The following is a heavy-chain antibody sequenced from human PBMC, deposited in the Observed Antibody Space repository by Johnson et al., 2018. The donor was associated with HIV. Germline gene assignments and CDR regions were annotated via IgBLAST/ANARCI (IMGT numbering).Heavy chain of an antibody. V-gene: IGHV3-66*03. CDR3: ARGPILEWLSGDGFDM. CDR1: GFTVSTNF. Sequence: VQLVESGGGLIQPGGSLRLSCAASGFTVSTNFMNWVRQAPGKGLQWVSLIYSTGSTKYADSVKGRFTISRDDSKNTLYLQMNSLRVEDTAMYYCARGPILEWLSGDGFDMWGQGTMVTV. D-gene: IGHD3-3*01. J-gene: IGHJ3*02. CDR2: IYSTGST.